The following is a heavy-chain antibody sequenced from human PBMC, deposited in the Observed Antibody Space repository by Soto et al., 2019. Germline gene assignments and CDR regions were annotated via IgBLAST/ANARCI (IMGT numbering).Heavy chain of an antibody. CDR2: ISWNSGSI. CDR1: GFTFSTYW. V-gene: IGHV3-9*01. Sequence: PGGSLRLSCAASGFTFSTYWMHWVRQAPGKGLEWVSGISWNSGSIGYADSVKGRFTISRDNAKNSLYLQMNSLRAEDTALYYCAKEAVAGGYYYGMDVWGQGTTVTVSS. D-gene: IGHD6-19*01. CDR3: AKEAVAGGYYYGMDV. J-gene: IGHJ6*02.